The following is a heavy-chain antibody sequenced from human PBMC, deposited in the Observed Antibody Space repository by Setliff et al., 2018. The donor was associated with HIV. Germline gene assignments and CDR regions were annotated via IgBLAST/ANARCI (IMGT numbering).Heavy chain of an antibody. Sequence: ETLSLTCTVSGGSITSSNSYWGWIRQSPGKGLEWIGSIYYNGHTSYNPSLQSRVTISVDRSQNQFSLRLRSVTATDTAVYYRARHLWFYYVAESYGYFDYWGQGSLVTVSS. CDR2: IYYNGHT. D-gene: IGHD3-10*01. CDR3: ARHLWFYYVAESYGYFDY. V-gene: IGHV4-39*01. J-gene: IGHJ4*02. CDR1: GGSITSSNSY.